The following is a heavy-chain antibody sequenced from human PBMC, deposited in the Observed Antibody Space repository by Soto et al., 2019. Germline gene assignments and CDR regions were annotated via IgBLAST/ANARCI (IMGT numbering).Heavy chain of an antibody. CDR2: INSDGSST. J-gene: IGHJ6*02. D-gene: IGHD3-22*01. V-gene: IGHV3-74*01. Sequence: EVQLVESGGGLVQPGGSQRLSCAASGFTFSGYWMHWVRQAPGKGLVWVARINSDGSSTNYADSVKGRFTISRDNATNTLYLQMNSLRAEDTAVYYCARDRVTMIVVNGMDVWGQGTTITVSS. CDR1: GFTFSGYW. CDR3: ARDRVTMIVVNGMDV.